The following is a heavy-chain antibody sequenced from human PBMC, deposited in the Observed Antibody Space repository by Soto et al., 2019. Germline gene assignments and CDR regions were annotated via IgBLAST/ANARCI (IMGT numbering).Heavy chain of an antibody. D-gene: IGHD6-19*01. V-gene: IGHV3-53*01. CDR2: IYSGGST. CDR3: AAVAGIKRLDY. CDR1: GFTVSSNY. J-gene: IGHJ4*01. Sequence: EVQLVESGGRLIQPGGSLRLSCAASGFTVSSNYMSWVRQAPGEVLEWVSVIYSGGSTYYADSVKGRFTISRHNSKTKLYLQMKSLRADDTDVYYCAAVAGIKRLDYWGHGSLVVFSS.